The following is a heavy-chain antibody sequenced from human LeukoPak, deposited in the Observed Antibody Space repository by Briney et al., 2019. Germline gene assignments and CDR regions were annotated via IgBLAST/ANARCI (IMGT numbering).Heavy chain of an antibody. J-gene: IGHJ4*02. V-gene: IGHV1-2*02. Sequence: ASVKVSCKASGDTFTGYYMHWVRQAPGQGLEWMGWINPNSGGTNYAQKFQGRVTMTRDTSISTAYMELSRLRSDDTAVYYCARELDFWSGLDYWGQGTLVTVSS. CDR3: ARELDFWSGLDY. D-gene: IGHD3-3*01. CDR1: GDTFTGYY. CDR2: INPNSGGT.